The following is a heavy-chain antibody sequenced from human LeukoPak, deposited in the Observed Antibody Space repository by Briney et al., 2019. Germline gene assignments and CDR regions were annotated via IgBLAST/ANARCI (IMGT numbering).Heavy chain of an antibody. CDR1: GGSFSGYY. CDR3: ARELYYYDSSGPWDYYGMDV. CDR2: INHSGST. Sequence: SETLSLTCAVYGGSFSGYYWSWIRQPPGKGLEWIGEINHSGSTNYNPSLKSRATISVDTSKNQFSLKLSSVTAADTAVYYCARELYYYDSSGPWDYYGMDVWGQGTTVTVSS. D-gene: IGHD3-22*01. V-gene: IGHV4-34*01. J-gene: IGHJ6*02.